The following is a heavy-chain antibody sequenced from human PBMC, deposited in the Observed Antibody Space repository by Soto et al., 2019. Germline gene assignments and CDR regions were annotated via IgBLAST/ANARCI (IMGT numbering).Heavy chain of an antibody. CDR2: VYRSRAA. D-gene: IGHD6-19*01. CDR1: GYSISTGYY. V-gene: IGHV4-38-2*02. Sequence: PSETLSLTCTVSGYSISTGYYWAWVRQSPGKGLEWVGSVYRSRAAYYRPTLKSRVTISVDTSKNQFSLHLKSVTAADAAVYYLARDYTYALVVAGYFEFGSKGTQV. CDR3: ARDYTYALVVAGYFEF. J-gene: IGHJ4*02.